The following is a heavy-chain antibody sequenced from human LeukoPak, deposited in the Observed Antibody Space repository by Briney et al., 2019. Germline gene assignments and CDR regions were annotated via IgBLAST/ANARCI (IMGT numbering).Heavy chain of an antibody. D-gene: IGHD3-10*01. Sequence: GGSLRLSCAASGFTFNTFWMSWVRQAPGKGLEWVANIKHDGSEKYYVDSVKGRFTVSRDNAKNSLYLQMNSLRAEDTAVFYCARAGDHYGSGNLNYMDVWGRGTTVTISS. CDR3: ARAGDHYGSGNLNYMDV. CDR2: IKHDGSEK. CDR1: GFTFNTFW. V-gene: IGHV3-7*01. J-gene: IGHJ6*03.